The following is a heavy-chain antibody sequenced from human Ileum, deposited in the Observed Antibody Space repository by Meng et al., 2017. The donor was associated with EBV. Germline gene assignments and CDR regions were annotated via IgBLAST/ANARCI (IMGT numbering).Heavy chain of an antibody. V-gene: IGHV3-74*01. CDR1: GFTFSGYW. Sequence: VLLVGAGRGVVPAGGSLRLDCAASGFTFSGYWIHWVRQVPGKGLVWVSRIDNDGTRTYYADSVKGRFTISRDNAKNTLYLQMNSLRAEDTSVYYCARDADGAGGTSDYWGQGTLVTVSS. CDR2: IDNDGTRT. CDR3: ARDADGAGGTSDY. D-gene: IGHD3-10*01. J-gene: IGHJ4*02.